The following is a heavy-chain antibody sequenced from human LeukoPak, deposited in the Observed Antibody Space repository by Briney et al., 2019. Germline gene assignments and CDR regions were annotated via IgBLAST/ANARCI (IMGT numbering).Heavy chain of an antibody. CDR3: ARAAGVGYGAIDY. CDR1: GGSVRSGNYY. D-gene: IGHD4-17*01. J-gene: IGHJ4*02. V-gene: IGHV4-61*01. Sequence: PSETLSLTCTVSGGSVRSGNYYWNWIRQPPGKGLEWIGYIFYTGSTNYNPSLKSRVTISVDTSKNQFSLKLSSVTAADTAVYYCARAAGVGYGAIDYWGQGTLVTVSS. CDR2: IFYTGST.